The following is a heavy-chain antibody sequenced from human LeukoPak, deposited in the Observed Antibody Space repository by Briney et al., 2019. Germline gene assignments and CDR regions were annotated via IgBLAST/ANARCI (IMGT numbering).Heavy chain of an antibody. J-gene: IGHJ4*02. V-gene: IGHV3-15*01. CDR2: IKSKTDGGTT. CDR1: GFTFSNAW. CDR3: TTGPYDYGSGTYYH. D-gene: IGHD3-10*01. Sequence: GGSLRLSCAASGFTFSNAWMSWVRQAPGKGLEWVGRIKSKTDGGTTDYAAPVKGRFTISRVDSKNTLYVQMNSLKTEDTAVYYCTTGPYDYGSGTYYHWGQGTLVTVSS.